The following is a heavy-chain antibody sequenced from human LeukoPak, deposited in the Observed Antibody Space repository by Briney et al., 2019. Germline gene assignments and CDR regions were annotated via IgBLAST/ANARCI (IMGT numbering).Heavy chain of an antibody. D-gene: IGHD6-13*01. CDR2: ISYDGSNK. CDR1: GFTFSSYG. Sequence: PGGSLRLSCAASGFTFSSYGMHWVRQAPGKGLEWVAVISYDGSNKYYADSVKGRFTISRDISKNTLFLQMNSLRAEDTAVYYCAKGTSLSAAVWFDHWGQGTLVTVSS. J-gene: IGHJ5*02. V-gene: IGHV3-30*18. CDR3: AKGTSLSAAVWFDH.